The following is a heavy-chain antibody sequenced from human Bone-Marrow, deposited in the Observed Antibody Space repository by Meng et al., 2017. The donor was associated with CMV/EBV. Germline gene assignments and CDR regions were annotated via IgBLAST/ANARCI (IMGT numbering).Heavy chain of an antibody. Sequence: VKVSCKASGGTVSIYAISWVRQAPGQGLEWMGIINPSGGSTSYAQKFQGRVTMTRDTSTSTVYMELSSLRSEDTAVYYCARGEAAAGTWGQGTLVTVSS. D-gene: IGHD6-13*01. J-gene: IGHJ4*02. CDR1: GGTVSIYA. CDR2: INPSGGST. V-gene: IGHV1-46*01. CDR3: ARGEAAAGT.